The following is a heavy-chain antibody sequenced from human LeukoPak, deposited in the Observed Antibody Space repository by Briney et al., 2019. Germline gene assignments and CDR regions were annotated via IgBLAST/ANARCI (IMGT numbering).Heavy chain of an antibody. J-gene: IGHJ6*03. CDR2: IYTSGST. CDR3: ARGPYSGSYYYYYYMDV. Sequence: TLSLTCTVSGGSLSSGGYYWSWIPQPAAKGLERIGGIYTSGSTNYNPSLKSRVTISVDTSKNQSTLKLSSVTAADTAVYYCARGPYSGSYYYYYYMDVWGKGTTVTVSS. V-gene: IGHV4-61*02. D-gene: IGHD1-26*01. CDR1: GGSLSSGGYY.